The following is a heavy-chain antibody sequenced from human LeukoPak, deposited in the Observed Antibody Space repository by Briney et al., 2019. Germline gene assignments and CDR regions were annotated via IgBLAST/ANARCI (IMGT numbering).Heavy chain of an antibody. J-gene: IGHJ6*03. CDR2: IYYSGST. Sequence: SETLPLTCTVSGGSISSYYWSWIRQPPGKGLEWIGYIYYSGSTNYNPSLKSRVTISVDTSKNQFSLKLSSVTAADTAVYYCARDGGNTVPMDVWGKGTTVTVSS. CDR3: ARDGGNTVPMDV. D-gene: IGHD4-23*01. V-gene: IGHV4-59*01. CDR1: GGSISSYY.